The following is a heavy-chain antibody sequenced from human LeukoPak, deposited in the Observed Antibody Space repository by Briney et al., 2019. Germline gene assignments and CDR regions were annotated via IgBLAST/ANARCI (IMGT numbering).Heavy chain of an antibody. V-gene: IGHV3-23*01. CDR3: ARVAQGASTENYYYYYMDV. CDR1: GFTFTTYP. CDR2: ISASGGGT. J-gene: IGHJ6*03. Sequence: GGSLRLSCAASGFTFTTYPMSWVRQAPGKGLEWVSAISASGGGTYYADSVKGRFTISRDNSRSTVFLQMSSLRAEDTAVYYCARVAQGASTENYYYYYMDVWGKGTTVTVSS. D-gene: IGHD1-1*01.